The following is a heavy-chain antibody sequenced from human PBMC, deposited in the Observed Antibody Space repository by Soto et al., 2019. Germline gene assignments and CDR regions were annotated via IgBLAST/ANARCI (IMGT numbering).Heavy chain of an antibody. CDR3: AHRVLRTVFGLVTTAAIYFDF. CDR1: GFSLTTSGVG. Sequence: QITLNESGPTVVRPTETLTLTCRFSGFSLTTSGVGVGWIHQSPGKAPEWLALIYWDDDKRYSASLKSRLTITEDNSKNQVARTVSDLDTTDTATYYCAHRVLRTVFGLVTTAAIYFDFWGQGTQVAVSS. J-gene: IGHJ4*02. D-gene: IGHD3-3*01. V-gene: IGHV2-5*02. CDR2: IYWDDDK.